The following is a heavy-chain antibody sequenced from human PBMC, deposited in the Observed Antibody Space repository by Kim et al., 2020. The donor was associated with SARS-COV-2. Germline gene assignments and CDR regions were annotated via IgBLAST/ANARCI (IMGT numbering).Heavy chain of an antibody. D-gene: IGHD1-26*01. CDR1: GYTFTSYA. CDR3: AREHKWRSYYRYFDY. Sequence: ASVKVSCKASGYTFTSYAMHWVRQAPGQRLEWMGWINAGNGNTKYSQKFQGRVTITRDTSASTAYMELSSLRSEDTAVYYCAREHKWRSYYRYFDYWGQGTLVTVSS. J-gene: IGHJ4*02. CDR2: INAGNGNT. V-gene: IGHV1-3*01.